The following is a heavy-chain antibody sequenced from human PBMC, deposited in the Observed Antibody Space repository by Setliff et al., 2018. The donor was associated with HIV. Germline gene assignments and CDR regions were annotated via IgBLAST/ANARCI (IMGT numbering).Heavy chain of an antibody. CDR3: VRGHLDYYGMDV. J-gene: IGHJ6*02. V-gene: IGHV3-20*04. CDR2: ISWSGSGI. CDR1: GFKFDDYG. Sequence: AGGSLRLSCAASGFKFDDYGMSWVRQGPGKGLEWVAGISWSGSGIGYGDSVKGRFTISRDNAKNSLYLQMNSLRVEDTALYYCVRGHLDYYGMDVWGQGTTVTVSS.